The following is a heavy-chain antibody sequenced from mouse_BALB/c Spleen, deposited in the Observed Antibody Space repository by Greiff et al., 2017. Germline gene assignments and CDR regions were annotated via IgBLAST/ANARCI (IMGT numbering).Heavy chain of an antibody. V-gene: IGHV5-6-5*01. CDR2: ISSGGST. CDR3: ARGPYFDY. J-gene: IGHJ2*01. Sequence: DVMLVESGGGLVKPGGSLKLSCAASGFTFSSYAMSWVRQTPEKRLEWVASISSGGSTYYPDSVKGRFTISRDNARNILYLQMSSLRSEDTAMYYCARGPYFDYWGQGTTLTVSS. CDR1: GFTFSSYA.